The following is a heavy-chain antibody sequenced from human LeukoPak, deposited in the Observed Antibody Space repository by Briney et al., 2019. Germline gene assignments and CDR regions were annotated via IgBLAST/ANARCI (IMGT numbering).Heavy chain of an antibody. V-gene: IGHV3-30*18. D-gene: IGHD6-13*01. CDR2: ISYDGSNK. CDR3: AKDLSSSWFFDY. J-gene: IGHJ4*02. CDR1: GFTFSSYG. Sequence: HTGGSLRLSCAASGFTFSSYGMHWVRQAPGKGLEWVAFISYDGSNKYYADSVKGRFTISRDNSKNTLYLQMNSLRAEDTAAYYCAKDLSSSWFFDYWGQGTLVTVSS.